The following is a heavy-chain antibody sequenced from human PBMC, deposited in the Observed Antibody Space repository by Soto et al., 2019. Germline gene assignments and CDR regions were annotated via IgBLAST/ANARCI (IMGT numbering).Heavy chain of an antibody. CDR1: EDTFSSYA. CDR3: VRDRASIAVAGYYYYYGMDV. V-gene: IGHV1-69*13. CDR2: IIPIFGTA. J-gene: IGHJ6*02. D-gene: IGHD6-19*01. Sequence: QVQLVQSGAEVKKPGSTVKVSCKASEDTFSSYAISWVRQAPGQGLEWMGGIIPIFGTANYAQKFQGRVTITADESTSTAYMELSSLRSEDTAVYYCVRDRASIAVAGYYYYYGMDVWGQGTTVTVSS.